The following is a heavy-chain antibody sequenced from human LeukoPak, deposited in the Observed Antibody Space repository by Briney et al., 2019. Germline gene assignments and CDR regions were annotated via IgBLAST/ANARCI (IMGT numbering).Heavy chain of an antibody. CDR2: ISHSGDT. CDR3: ARVGPLAMGTGKRVYSFDY. V-gene: IGHV4-38-2*01. J-gene: IGHJ4*02. CDR1: GFSITSGDY. Sequence: PSETLSLTCDVSGFSITSGDYWGWIRQSPGRGLEWIGSISHSGDTYYIPSLRSRVTMSLDTSRNQFSLDLRSVSAADTAVYFCARVGPLAMGTGKRVYSFDYWGQGTLVTVSS. D-gene: IGHD1-1*01.